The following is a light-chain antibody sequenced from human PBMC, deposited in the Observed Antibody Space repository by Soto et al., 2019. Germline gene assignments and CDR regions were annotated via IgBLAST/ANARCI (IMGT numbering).Light chain of an antibody. CDR3: ASWDVSLSGVL. Sequence: QSVVTQPPSASGTPGQRVIISCSGSTSNIGSNLINWYRHLPGTAPKLLIYRNNHRPSGVPDRFSGSKSGTSASLAISGLRSEDEADYYCASWDVSLSGVLFGGGTKVTVL. V-gene: IGLV1-47*01. CDR2: RNN. CDR1: TSNIGSNL. J-gene: IGLJ2*01.